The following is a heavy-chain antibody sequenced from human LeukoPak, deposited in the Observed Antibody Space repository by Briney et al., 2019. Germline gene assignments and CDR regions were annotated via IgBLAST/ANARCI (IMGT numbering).Heavy chain of an antibody. V-gene: IGHV4-39*07. CDR3: ASLLRLGYYYDSSGYLDY. CDR1: GGSISSSSYY. D-gene: IGHD3-22*01. CDR2: IYYSGST. J-gene: IGHJ4*02. Sequence: SSETLSLTCTVSGGSISSSSYYWGWIRQPPGKGLEWIGSIYYSGSTYYNPSLKSRVTISVDTSKNQFSLKLSSVTAADTAVYCCASLLRLGYYYDSSGYLDYWGQGTLVTVSS.